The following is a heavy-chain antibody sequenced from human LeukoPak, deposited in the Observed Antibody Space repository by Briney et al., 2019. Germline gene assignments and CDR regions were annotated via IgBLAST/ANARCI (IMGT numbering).Heavy chain of an antibody. D-gene: IGHD1-1*01. Sequence: SETLSLTCTVSGGSVSSYYWSWIRQPPGKGLEWIGYIYYSGSTNYNPSLKSRVTISVDTSKNQFSLKLSSVTAADTAVYYCASSWKPSPKIDDWGQGTLVTVSS. CDR3: ASSWKPSPKIDD. CDR1: GGSVSSYY. J-gene: IGHJ4*02. V-gene: IGHV4-59*02. CDR2: IYYSGST.